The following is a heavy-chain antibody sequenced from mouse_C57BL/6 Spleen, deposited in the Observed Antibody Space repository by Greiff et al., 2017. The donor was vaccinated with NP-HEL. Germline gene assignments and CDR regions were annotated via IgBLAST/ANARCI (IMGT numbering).Heavy chain of an antibody. Sequence: QVQLQQSGPGLVQPSQSLSITCTVSGYSLTSYGVHWVRQSPGKGLEWLGVIWSGGSTDYNAAFISRLSISKDNSKSQVFFKTTGLQASDTAIYYCARKGTTVGMDYWGQGTSVTVSS. D-gene: IGHD1-1*01. CDR1: GYSLTSYG. CDR2: IWSGGST. J-gene: IGHJ4*01. CDR3: ARKGTTVGMDY. V-gene: IGHV2-2*02.